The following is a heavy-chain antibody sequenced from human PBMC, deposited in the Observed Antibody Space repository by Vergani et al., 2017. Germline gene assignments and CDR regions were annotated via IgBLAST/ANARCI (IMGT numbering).Heavy chain of an antibody. CDR1: GYTFRNYG. CDR2: ISVYNGET. CDR3: ARDYGDDYVWVSYRERWFDP. J-gene: IGHJ5*02. Sequence: QVQLVQSGAEVKKPGASVKVSCEGSGYTFRNYGISWVRQAPGEGLEWLGWISVYNGETKFAQKFQGRVTITADESTSTAYMELSSLRSEDTAVYYCARDYGDDYVWVSYRERWFDPWGQGTLVTVSS. D-gene: IGHD3-16*02. V-gene: IGHV1-18*04.